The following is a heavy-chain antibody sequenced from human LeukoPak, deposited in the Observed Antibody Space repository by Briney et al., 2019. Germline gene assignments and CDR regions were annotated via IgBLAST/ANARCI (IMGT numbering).Heavy chain of an antibody. J-gene: IGHJ4*02. CDR1: GFTFSTDA. Sequence: GGSLRLSCARSGFTFSTDAMNWVRHAPGEGLEWVSSIISRSTHTAYADSVKGRYTISRDNANNSLFLQMNSLGVDDTAIYFCARGGGSFSYWGQGVRVTVSS. CDR3: ARGGGSFSY. CDR2: IISRSTHT. D-gene: IGHD2-15*01. V-gene: IGHV3-21*01.